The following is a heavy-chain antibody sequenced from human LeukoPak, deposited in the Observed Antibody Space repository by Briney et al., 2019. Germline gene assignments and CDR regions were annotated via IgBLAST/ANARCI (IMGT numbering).Heavy chain of an antibody. Sequence: ASVKVSCKVSGYTLTELSMHWVRQAPGKGLAWMGGFDPEDGETIYAQKFQGRVTMTEDTSTDTAYMELSSLRSEDTAVYYCATYYYGSSGYSPVIHYWGQGTLVTVSS. CDR3: ATYYYGSSGYSPVIHY. V-gene: IGHV1-24*01. D-gene: IGHD3-22*01. J-gene: IGHJ4*02. CDR2: FDPEDGET. CDR1: GYTLTELS.